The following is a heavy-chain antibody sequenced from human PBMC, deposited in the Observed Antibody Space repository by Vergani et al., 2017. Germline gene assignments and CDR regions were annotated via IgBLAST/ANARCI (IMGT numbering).Heavy chain of an antibody. CDR3: ATVLVGATTFDY. CDR2: ISSSGSTI. Sequence: EVQLVESGGDLVQPGGSLRLSCAASGFTFSSYWMSWVRQAPGKGLEWVSYISSSGSTIYYADSVKGRFTISRDNAKNSLYLQMNSLRAEDTAVYYCATVLVGATTFDYWGQGTLVTVSS. J-gene: IGHJ4*02. D-gene: IGHD1-26*01. CDR1: GFTFSSYW. V-gene: IGHV3-48*04.